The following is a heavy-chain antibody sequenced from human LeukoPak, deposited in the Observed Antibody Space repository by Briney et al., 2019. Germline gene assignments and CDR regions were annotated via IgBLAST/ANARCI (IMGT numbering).Heavy chain of an antibody. V-gene: IGHV3-11*05. D-gene: IGHD6-6*01. CDR1: GFTFSDFY. Sequence: PGGSLRLSCAASGFTFSDFYMNWIRQAPGKGLEWVSFISSTGGYTNHADSVKGRFTISRDNAKNSLYLQMNSLRAEDTAVYYCAKDEGRILIAAPKDAFDMWGQGTMVTVSS. J-gene: IGHJ3*02. CDR3: AKDEGRILIAAPKDAFDM. CDR2: ISSTGGYT.